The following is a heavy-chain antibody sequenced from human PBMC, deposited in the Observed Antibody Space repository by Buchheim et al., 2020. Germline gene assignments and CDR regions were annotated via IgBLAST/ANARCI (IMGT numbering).Heavy chain of an antibody. Sequence: QVQLVQSGAEVKKPGSSVKVSCKASGGTFSSYTISWVRQAPGQGLEWLGRIIPILGIANYAQKFQGRVTITADKSTNTAYMELSSLRSEDTAVYYCARGPMVRGESYWYFDLWGRGTL. CDR3: ARGPMVRGESYWYFDL. J-gene: IGHJ2*01. CDR1: GGTFSSYT. CDR2: IIPILGIA. V-gene: IGHV1-69*02. D-gene: IGHD3-10*01.